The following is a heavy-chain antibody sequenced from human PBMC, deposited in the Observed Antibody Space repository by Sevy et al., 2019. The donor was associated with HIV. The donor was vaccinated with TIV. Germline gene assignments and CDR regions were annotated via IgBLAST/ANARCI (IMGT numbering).Heavy chain of an antibody. D-gene: IGHD2-2*01. CDR1: GFTFSTYW. V-gene: IGHV3-7*03. CDR3: ARDCSSTSCLWGLDV. Sequence: GGSLRLSCAASGFTFSTYWMSWVRQAPGKGLEWVANIKKDGSEKYYVDSVKGRFTIFRHNAKNPLYLQMNSLRVEDTALYYCARDCSSTSCLWGLDVWGQGTPVTVSS. J-gene: IGHJ6*02. CDR2: IKKDGSEK.